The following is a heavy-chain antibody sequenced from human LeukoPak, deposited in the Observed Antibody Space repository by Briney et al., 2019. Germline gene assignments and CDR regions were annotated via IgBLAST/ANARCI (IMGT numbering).Heavy chain of an antibody. D-gene: IGHD3-10*01. CDR2: ITSSSSYM. V-gene: IGHV3-21*04. Sequence: GGSLRLSCAASGFTFSSYSMNWVSQAPGKGLEWVSSITSSSSYMYYADSVKGRFTISRDNAKNSLYLQMNSLRAEDTAVYYCATIMVRGVIKYYYMDVWGKGTTVTISS. CDR3: ATIMVRGVIKYYYMDV. J-gene: IGHJ6*03. CDR1: GFTFSSYS.